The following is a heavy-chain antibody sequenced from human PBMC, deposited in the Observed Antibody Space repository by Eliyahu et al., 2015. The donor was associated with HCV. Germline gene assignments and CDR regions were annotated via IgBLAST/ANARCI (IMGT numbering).Heavy chain of an antibody. CDR1: SYG. CDR2: IWYDGSNK. CDR3: ARDIGLRELPSGWFDP. J-gene: IGHJ5*02. V-gene: IGHV3-33*01. Sequence: SYGMHWVRQAPGKGLEWVAVIWYDGSNKYYADSVKGRFTISRDNSKNTLYLQMNSLRAEDTAVYYCARDIGLRELPSGWFDPWGQGTLVTVSS. D-gene: IGHD1-26*01.